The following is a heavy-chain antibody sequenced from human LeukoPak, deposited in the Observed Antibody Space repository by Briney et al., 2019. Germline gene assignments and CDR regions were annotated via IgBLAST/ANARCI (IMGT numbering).Heavy chain of an antibody. Sequence: PPETLSLTCSVSGGSISNYYWSWIWHPPTKALEYIGYSYYSGSTDYNPSLKSRVTISVDTSKNQFSLMLTSVTAADSAVYYCARQSISSRRAFDIWGQGTMVTVSS. V-gene: IGHV4-59*08. D-gene: IGHD6-6*01. CDR1: GGSISNYY. CDR3: ARQSISSRRAFDI. CDR2: SYYSGST. J-gene: IGHJ3*02.